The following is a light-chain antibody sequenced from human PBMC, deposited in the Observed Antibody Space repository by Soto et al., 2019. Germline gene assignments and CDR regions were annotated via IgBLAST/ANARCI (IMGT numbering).Light chain of an antibody. CDR2: DAY. Sequence: IQITQYPSTLSASVGDRVPITCRASQSISSWLAGYQQNPGKAPKLLIYDAYSLESGVPSRFSGSGSGTDYTRTISSLQPEDCATYYCQQYDSYPITFGQGTRLEIK. CDR1: QSISSW. V-gene: IGKV1-5*01. CDR3: QQYDSYPIT. J-gene: IGKJ5*01.